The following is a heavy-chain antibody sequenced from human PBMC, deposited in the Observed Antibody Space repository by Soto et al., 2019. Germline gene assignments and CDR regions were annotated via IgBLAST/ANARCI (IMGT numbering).Heavy chain of an antibody. Sequence: QVQLQQWGAGLLKPSETLSLTCAVYGGSFSGYYWTWIRQPPGTGLEWIGEINHSGSTNYNPSLKSRVTISVDTSKNQFSLKLTSVTDADTAVYDCASDKITGLFDYWGQGTLVTVSS. J-gene: IGHJ4*02. D-gene: IGHD2-8*02. V-gene: IGHV4-34*01. CDR3: ASDKITGLFDY. CDR1: GGSFSGYY. CDR2: INHSGST.